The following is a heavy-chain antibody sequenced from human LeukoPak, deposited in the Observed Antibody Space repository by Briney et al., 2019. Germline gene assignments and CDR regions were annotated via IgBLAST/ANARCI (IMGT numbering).Heavy chain of an antibody. J-gene: IGHJ6*03. CDR2: IIPTFGTA. D-gene: IGHD4-17*01. CDR1: GGTFSSYA. CDR3: ASSTVTTLYYYYMDV. Sequence: ASVKVSCKASGGTFSSYAISWVRQAPGQGLEWMGGIIPTFGTANYAQKFQGRVTITADKSTSTAYMELSSLRSEDTAVYYCASSTVTTLYYYYMDVWGKGTTVTVSS. V-gene: IGHV1-69*06.